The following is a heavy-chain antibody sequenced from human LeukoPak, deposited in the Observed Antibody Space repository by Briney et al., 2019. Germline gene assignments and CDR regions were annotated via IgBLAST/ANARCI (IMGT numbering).Heavy chain of an antibody. CDR2: ISSSNDYI. CDR3: ASGRGNVFDI. Sequence: KSGGSLRLSCAAFGFTFSTYTMTWVRQAPGKGLEWVSSISSSNDYIYYADSVKGRFTISRDIAKSSLYLQMNSLRAEDTAVYYCASGRGNVFDIWGQGTMVTVSS. CDR1: GFTFSTYT. D-gene: IGHD3-16*01. V-gene: IGHV3-21*06. J-gene: IGHJ3*02.